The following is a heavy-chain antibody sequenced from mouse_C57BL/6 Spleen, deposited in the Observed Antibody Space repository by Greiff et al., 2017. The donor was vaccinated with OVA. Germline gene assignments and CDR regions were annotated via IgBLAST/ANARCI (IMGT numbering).Heavy chain of an antibody. V-gene: IGHV1-81*01. Sequence: QVQLKQSGAELARPGASVKLSCKASGYTFTSYGISWVKQRTGQGLEWIGEIYPRSGNTYYNEKFKGKATLTADKSSSTAYMELRSLTSEDSAVYFCARGGLTTVVATDAMDYWGQGTSVTVSS. CDR3: ARGGLTTVVATDAMDY. J-gene: IGHJ4*01. D-gene: IGHD1-1*01. CDR2: IYPRSGNT. CDR1: GYTFTSYG.